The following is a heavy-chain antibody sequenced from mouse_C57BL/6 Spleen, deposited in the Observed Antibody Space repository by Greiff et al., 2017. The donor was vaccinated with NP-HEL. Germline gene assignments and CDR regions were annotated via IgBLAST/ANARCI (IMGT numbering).Heavy chain of an antibody. CDR2: INPNNGGT. V-gene: IGHV1-26*01. Sequence: EVQLQQSGPELVKPGASVKISCKASGYTFTDYYMNWVKQSHGKSLEWIGDINPNNGGTSYNQKFKGKAILTVDKSSSTAYMELRSLTSEDSAVYYCARRKAQARAMDYWGQGTSVTVSS. D-gene: IGHD3-2*02. CDR1: GYTFTDYY. J-gene: IGHJ4*01. CDR3: ARRKAQARAMDY.